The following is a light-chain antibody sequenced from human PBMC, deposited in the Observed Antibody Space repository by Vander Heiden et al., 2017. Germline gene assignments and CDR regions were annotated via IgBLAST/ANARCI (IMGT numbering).Light chain of an antibody. J-gene: IGLJ3*02. V-gene: IGLV8-61*01. CDR3: VLFTCSDGLV. CDR2: SKN. Sequence: QTVVTQEPSFSVSPGGTVTLTCGLHSGSVSPRSYPSRYQQTPSQPQRTLIYSKNSRTCGVPDRFSGSIPGNKAALTIAGAQADDEADYYCVLFTCSDGLVFGGGTKLTVL. CDR1: SGSVSPRSY.